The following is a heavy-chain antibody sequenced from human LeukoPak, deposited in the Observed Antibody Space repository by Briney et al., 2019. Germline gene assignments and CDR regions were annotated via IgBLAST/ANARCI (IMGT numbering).Heavy chain of an antibody. CDR3: AREGPIMVYAIGGDHFDY. V-gene: IGHV3-33*01. Sequence: GGSLRLSCAASGFTFSSYGMHWVRQAPGKGLEWVAVIWYDGSNKYYADSVKGRFTISRDNSENTLYLQMNSLRAEDTAVYYCAREGPIMVYAIGGDHFDYWGQGTLVTVSS. D-gene: IGHD2-8*01. CDR2: IWYDGSNK. J-gene: IGHJ4*02. CDR1: GFTFSSYG.